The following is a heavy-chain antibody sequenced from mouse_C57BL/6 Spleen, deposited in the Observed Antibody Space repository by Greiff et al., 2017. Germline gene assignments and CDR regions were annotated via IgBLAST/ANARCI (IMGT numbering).Heavy chain of an antibody. D-gene: IGHD2-4*01. Sequence: QVQLKQPGAELVKPGASVKLSCKASGYTFTSYWMHWVKQRPGQGLEWIGMIHPNSGSTNYNETFKSKATLTVDKSSSTAYMQLSSLTSEDSAVYYCEREGDYDGPCLVWGKGTLVTVSA. V-gene: IGHV1-64*01. CDR2: IHPNSGST. CDR1: GYTFTSYW. CDR3: EREGDYDGPCLV. J-gene: IGHJ3*01.